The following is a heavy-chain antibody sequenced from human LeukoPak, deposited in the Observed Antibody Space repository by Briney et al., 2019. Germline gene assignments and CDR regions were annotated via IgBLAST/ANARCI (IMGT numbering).Heavy chain of an antibody. J-gene: IGHJ1*01. CDR1: GGSISSGGYS. V-gene: IGHV4-30-2*01. Sequence: SETLSLTCAVSGGSISSGGYSWSWIRQPPGKGLEWIGYIYHSGSTYYNPSLKSRVTISVDRSKNQFSLNLSSVTAADTAVYYCASTVYGGNSEYFKHWGQGALVTVSS. CDR3: ASTVYGGNSEYFKH. CDR2: IYHSGST. D-gene: IGHD4/OR15-4a*01.